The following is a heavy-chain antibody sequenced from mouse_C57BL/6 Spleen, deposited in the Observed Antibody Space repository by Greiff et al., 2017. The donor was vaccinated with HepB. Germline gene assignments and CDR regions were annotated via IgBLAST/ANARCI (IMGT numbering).Heavy chain of an antibody. J-gene: IGHJ2*01. CDR2: IDPSDSYT. Sequence: QVQLQQPGAELVMPGASVKLSCKASGYTFTSYWMHWVKQRPGQGLEWIGEIDPSDSYTNYNQKFKGKSTLTVDKSSSTAYMQLSSLTSEDSAVYYCARRRYYDGYVFDYWGQGTTLTVSS. CDR3: ARRRYYDGYVFDY. CDR1: GYTFTSYW. V-gene: IGHV1-69*01. D-gene: IGHD2-3*01.